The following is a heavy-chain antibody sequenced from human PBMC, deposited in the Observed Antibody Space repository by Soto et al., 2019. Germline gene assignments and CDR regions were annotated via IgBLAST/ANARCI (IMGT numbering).Heavy chain of an antibody. V-gene: IGHV3-48*03. D-gene: IGHD2-15*01. CDR3: ARRGSR. CDR1: GFTFSSSE. Sequence: GGSLRLSCAASGFTFSSSEMYWVRQAPGKGLEWISYIHPGGQTIFYAESVEGRFTISRDNAKHSVYLQMNSLRAEDTAVYYCARRGSRWGRGTKVTVS. CDR2: IHPGGQTI. J-gene: IGHJ3*01.